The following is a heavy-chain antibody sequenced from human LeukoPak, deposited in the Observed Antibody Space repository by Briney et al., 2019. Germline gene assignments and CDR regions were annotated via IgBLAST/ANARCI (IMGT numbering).Heavy chain of an antibody. D-gene: IGHD3-22*01. CDR2: ISGSGGST. V-gene: IGHV3-23*01. CDR1: GFTFSSYA. Sequence: PGGSLRLSCAASGFTFSSYAMSWVRQARGKGLEWVSAISGSGGSTYYADSVKGRFTISRDNSKNTLYLQMNSLRAEDTAVYYCAKDRFISDSSGYYYQLDYWGQGTLVTVSS. CDR3: AKDRFISDSSGYYYQLDY. J-gene: IGHJ4*02.